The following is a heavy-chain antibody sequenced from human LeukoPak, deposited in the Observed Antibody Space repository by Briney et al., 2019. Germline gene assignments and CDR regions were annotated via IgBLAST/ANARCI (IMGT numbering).Heavy chain of an antibody. CDR3: ARWGTSCTFHFDY. Sequence: ASVTVSFTSSVSTCTSYSISWVRQAPGQGLEWMGWISAYNCNTNYAQKLQGRVTITTDSSTSTAYMERRSLRSDDTAVYYCARWGTSCTFHFDYWGQGTLVTVSS. J-gene: IGHJ4*02. CDR2: ISAYNCNT. CDR1: VSTCTSYS. D-gene: IGHD3-16*01. V-gene: IGHV1-18*01.